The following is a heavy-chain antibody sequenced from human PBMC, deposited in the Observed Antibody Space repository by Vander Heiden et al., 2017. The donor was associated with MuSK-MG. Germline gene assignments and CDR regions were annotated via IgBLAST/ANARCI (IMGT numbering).Heavy chain of an antibody. J-gene: IGHJ4*02. V-gene: IGHV4-59*01. CDR3: ARAMGDFYDSAVYDPKFFDY. D-gene: IGHD3-22*01. CDR2: IYHSGRT. CDR1: GGSMRNFY. Sequence: QVRLQESGPGLVKPSGTLSLTCNIPGGSMRNFYWTWIRPPPGKGLEWIGNIYHSGRTDFMPSLKSRLTMSVDTPKGQFSLRLSSVTAADTGIYFCARAMGDFYDSAVYDPKFFDYWGPGILVTISS.